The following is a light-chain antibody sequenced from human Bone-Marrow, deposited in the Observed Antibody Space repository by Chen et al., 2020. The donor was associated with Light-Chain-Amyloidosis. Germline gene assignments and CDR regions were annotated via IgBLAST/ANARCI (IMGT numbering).Light chain of an antibody. V-gene: IGKV3-20*01. J-gene: IGKJ4*01. CDR1: QTISSNY. CDR2: GSS. CDR3: QQYGTSPLT. Sequence: EIVLTQSPGTLSLSPGEGANLSCRASQTISSNYLTLYQQKFGQAPRLLIYGSSSRATGIPDRFTGSGSGTDCTLTINRLETEDFARDYCQQYGTSPLTVGGGTKVEIK.